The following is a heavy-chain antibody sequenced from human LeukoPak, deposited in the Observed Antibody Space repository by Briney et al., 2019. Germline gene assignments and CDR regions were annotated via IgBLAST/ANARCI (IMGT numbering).Heavy chain of an antibody. D-gene: IGHD4-17*01. Sequence: PSETLSLTCTVSGGSGSSKSWSWVRQPPGKGLEWIGDIYSTGSINYNPSLKSRVTISVDTSKNQFSLKLSSVTAADTAVYYCARDVYGDYGSAFDIWGQGTMVTVSS. CDR1: GGSGSSKS. CDR2: IYSTGSI. CDR3: ARDVYGDYGSAFDI. J-gene: IGHJ3*02. V-gene: IGHV4-59*02.